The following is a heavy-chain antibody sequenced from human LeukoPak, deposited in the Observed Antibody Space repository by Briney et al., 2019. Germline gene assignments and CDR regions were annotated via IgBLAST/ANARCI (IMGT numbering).Heavy chain of an antibody. CDR1: GYSFTSYG. CDR3: ERERQASPVYDFWSGYSGSALFDY. V-gene: IGHV1-18*01. Sequence: GESLKISCKGSGYSFTSYGISWVRQAPGQGLEWMGWISAYNGNTNYAQKLQGRVTMTTDTSTSTAYMELRSLRSDDTAVYYCERERQASPVYDFWSGYSGSALFDYWGQGTLVTVSS. J-gene: IGHJ4*02. D-gene: IGHD3-3*01. CDR2: ISAYNGNT.